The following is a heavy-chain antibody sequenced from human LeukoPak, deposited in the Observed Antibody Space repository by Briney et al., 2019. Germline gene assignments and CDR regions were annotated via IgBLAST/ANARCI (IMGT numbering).Heavy chain of an antibody. Sequence: GGSLRLSCAASGFTVSSKCMSWVRQAPGTGLEWVSAIFDRGSTYYADSVKGRFTISRDNSRNTLYLQMNSLRAEDTAVYYCARIGYCSSTSCYFYYYGMDVWGQGTTVTVSS. V-gene: IGHV3-66*01. CDR2: IFDRGST. CDR1: GFTVSSKC. D-gene: IGHD2-2*01. J-gene: IGHJ6*02. CDR3: ARIGYCSSTSCYFYYYGMDV.